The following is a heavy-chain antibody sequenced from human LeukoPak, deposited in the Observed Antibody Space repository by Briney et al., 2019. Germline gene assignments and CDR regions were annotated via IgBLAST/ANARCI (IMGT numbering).Heavy chain of an antibody. CDR3: ARVLGSGTYGLDV. D-gene: IGHD3-10*01. Sequence: GGSLRLSCAASGFTFSSYDMHWVRQAIGKGLEWVSSIGTAGDTYYSGSVKGRFTISGENAKNSLYLQMNSLRAGDTAVYYCARVLGSGTYGLDVWGQGTTVTVSS. CDR1: GFTFSSYD. J-gene: IGHJ6*02. V-gene: IGHV3-13*04. CDR2: IGTAGDT.